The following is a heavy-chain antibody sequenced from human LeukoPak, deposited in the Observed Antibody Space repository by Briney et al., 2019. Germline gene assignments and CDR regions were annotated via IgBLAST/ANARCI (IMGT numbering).Heavy chain of an antibody. V-gene: IGHV3-33*06. CDR2: IWFDGSNK. D-gene: IGHD6-19*01. CDR3: AKAVAATGHYYFGMDV. J-gene: IGHJ6*02. CDR1: GFTFSSYG. Sequence: GGSLRLSRTASGFTFSSYGMHWVRQALGKGLEWVAVIWFDGSNKYYADSVKGRLTISRDNSKSTLYLQMNSLRAEDTAVYYCAKAVAATGHYYFGMDVWGQGTTVTVSS.